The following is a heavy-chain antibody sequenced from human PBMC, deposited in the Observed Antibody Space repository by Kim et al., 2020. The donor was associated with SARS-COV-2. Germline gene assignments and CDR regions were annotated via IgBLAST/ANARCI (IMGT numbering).Heavy chain of an antibody. J-gene: IGHJ4*02. CDR3: ARQRGDREFDF. V-gene: IGHV3-66*04. CDR2: IYSGGST. D-gene: IGHD3-10*01. Sequence: GGSLRLSCAASGLTVSSNYMSWVRQAPGKGLEWVSVIYSGGSTYYADSVKGRFTISRDNSKNTLYLQINSLRAEDTAVYYCARQRGDREFDFWGQGTLVTASS. CDR1: GLTVSSNY.